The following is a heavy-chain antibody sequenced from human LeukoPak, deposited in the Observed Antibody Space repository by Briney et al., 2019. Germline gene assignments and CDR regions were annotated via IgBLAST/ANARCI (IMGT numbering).Heavy chain of an antibody. Sequence: PSETLSLTCTVSGGSISSYYWSWIRQPPGKGLEWIGYIYYSGGANYNPSLKSRVTISVDTSKNQFSLKLSSVTAADTAVYYCARTRYYDSSGYYGMDVWGKGTTVTVSS. V-gene: IGHV4-59*01. CDR2: IYYSGGA. CDR3: ARTRYYDSSGYYGMDV. CDR1: GGSISSYY. J-gene: IGHJ6*04. D-gene: IGHD3-22*01.